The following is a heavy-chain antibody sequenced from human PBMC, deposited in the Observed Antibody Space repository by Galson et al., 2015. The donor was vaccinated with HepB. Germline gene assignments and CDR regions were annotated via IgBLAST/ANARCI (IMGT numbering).Heavy chain of an antibody. Sequence: SLRLSCAASGFTFRSHWMHWVRQAPGKGLVWVSRINRDASSTNYAESVKGRFAISRDNAKNTLYLQMSSLRAEDTAVYYCARGIEVVPDASGMDVWGQGTTVTVSS. D-gene: IGHD2-2*01. V-gene: IGHV3-74*01. CDR1: GFTFRSHW. CDR3: ARGIEVVPDASGMDV. J-gene: IGHJ6*02. CDR2: INRDASST.